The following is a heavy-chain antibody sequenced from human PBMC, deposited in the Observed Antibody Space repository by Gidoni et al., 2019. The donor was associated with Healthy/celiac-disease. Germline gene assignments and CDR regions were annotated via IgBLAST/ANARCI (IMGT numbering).Heavy chain of an antibody. CDR2: ISYDGSNK. CDR3: AKEIAAAGDYYFDY. CDR1: GFTFSSYG. Sequence: QVQLVESGGGVVQPGRSLRLSCAASGFTFSSYGMHWVRQAPGKGLGWVAVISYDGSNKYYADSVKGRFTISRDNSKNTLYLQMNSLRAEDTAVYYCAKEIAAAGDYYFDYWGQGTLVTVSS. V-gene: IGHV3-30*18. D-gene: IGHD6-13*01. J-gene: IGHJ4*02.